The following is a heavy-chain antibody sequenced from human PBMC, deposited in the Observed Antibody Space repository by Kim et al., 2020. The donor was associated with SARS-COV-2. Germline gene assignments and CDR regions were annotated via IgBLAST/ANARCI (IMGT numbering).Heavy chain of an antibody. D-gene: IGHD2-21*01. J-gene: IGHJ6*02. CDR3: ARVTYSEDYYYYYGMDV. CDR1: GGSISSGGYY. Sequence: SETLSLTCTVSGGSISSGGYYWSWIRQHPGKGLEWIGYIYYSGSTYYNPSLKSRVTISVDTSKNQFSLKLSSVTAADTAVYYCARVTYSEDYYYYYGMDVWGQGTTVTVSS. CDR2: IYYSGST. V-gene: IGHV4-31*03.